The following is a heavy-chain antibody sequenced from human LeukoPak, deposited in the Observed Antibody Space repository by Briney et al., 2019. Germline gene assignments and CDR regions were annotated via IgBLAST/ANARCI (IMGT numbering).Heavy chain of an antibody. CDR3: VKASDLYYFDY. CDR2: ISASGEST. CDR1: GFTFSNYA. Sequence: GGSLRLSCAASGFTFSNYAMHWARQAPGKGLEWVSGISASGESTFYADSVKGRFTISRDKSNNALYLQMNSLRAEDTAVYYCVKASDLYYFDYWGQGTLVTVSS. V-gene: IGHV3-23*01. J-gene: IGHJ4*02.